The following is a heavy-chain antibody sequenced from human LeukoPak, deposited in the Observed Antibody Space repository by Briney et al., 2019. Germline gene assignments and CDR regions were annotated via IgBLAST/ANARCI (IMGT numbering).Heavy chain of an antibody. CDR1: GFTFSDYY. CDR3: ARDPHIAAAGTIFDY. Sequence: GGSLRLSCTASGFTFSDYYMSWIRQAPGKGLEWVSYISSSSTTRYYADSVKGRFTISRDNAKNSLYLQMNSLRDEDSAVYYCARDPHIAAAGTIFDYWGQGTLVTVSS. V-gene: IGHV3-11*04. CDR2: ISSSSTTR. J-gene: IGHJ4*02. D-gene: IGHD6-13*01.